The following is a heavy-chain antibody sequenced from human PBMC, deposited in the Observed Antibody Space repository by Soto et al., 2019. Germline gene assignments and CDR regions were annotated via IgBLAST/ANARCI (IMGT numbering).Heavy chain of an antibody. CDR3: ARSVFP. CDR1: GGSISSGGYY. CDR2: IYYIKTT. Sequence: QVQLQESGPELVKPSQTLSLTCTVSGGSISSGGYYWSWIRQHPGKGLEWIGYIYYIKTTDYNPSLKIRVTISIDTSKNQFSLKRPSVTAADTAVYYCARSVFPWGQGTLVTVSS. V-gene: IGHV4-31*03. J-gene: IGHJ5*02.